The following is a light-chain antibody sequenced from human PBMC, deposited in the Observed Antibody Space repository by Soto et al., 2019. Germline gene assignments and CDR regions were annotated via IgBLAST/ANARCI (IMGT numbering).Light chain of an antibody. CDR3: QQYFSTPRT. J-gene: IGKJ1*01. CDR1: QSVLYSSDNKNY. CDR2: WAS. V-gene: IGKV4-1*01. Sequence: IVMTQSPDSLAVSLGERATINCRSSQSVLYSSDNKNYLAWYQQKPGQPPKLLIFWASTRESGVPDRFSDSGSGTDFTLTISSLQAEDVAVYYCQQYFSTPRTFGQGTKVEVK.